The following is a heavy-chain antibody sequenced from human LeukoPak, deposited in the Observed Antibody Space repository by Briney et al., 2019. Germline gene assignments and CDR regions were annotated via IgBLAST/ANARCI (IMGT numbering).Heavy chain of an antibody. J-gene: IGHJ5*02. Sequence: ASVKVSCKASGYTFTGYYMHWVRQAPGQGLEWMGWINPNSGGTNYAQKFQGWVTMTRDTSISTAYMELSRRRSDDTAVYYCARALGYCSGGSCYSPWFDPWGQGTLVTVSS. D-gene: IGHD2-15*01. CDR2: INPNSGGT. V-gene: IGHV1-2*04. CDR3: ARALGYCSGGSCYSPWFDP. CDR1: GYTFTGYY.